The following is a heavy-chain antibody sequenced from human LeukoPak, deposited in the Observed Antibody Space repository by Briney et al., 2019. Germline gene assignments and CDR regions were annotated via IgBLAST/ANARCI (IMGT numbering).Heavy chain of an antibody. CDR2: IYYSGST. D-gene: IGHD3-3*01. J-gene: IGHJ5*02. CDR1: GGSISSSSYY. Sequence: SETLSLTCTVSGGSISSSSYYWGWIRQPPGKGLEWIGSIYYSGSTYYNPSLKSRVTISVDTSTHQFSLKLSSVTAADTAVYYCARDKLRFLEWLLTGWFDPWGQGTLVPVSS. V-gene: IGHV4-39*07. CDR3: ARDKLRFLEWLLTGWFDP.